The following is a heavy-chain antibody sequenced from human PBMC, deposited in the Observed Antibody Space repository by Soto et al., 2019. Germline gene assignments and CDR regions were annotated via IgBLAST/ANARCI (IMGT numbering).Heavy chain of an antibody. CDR3: AKDGEFWSGYFHYFDY. Sequence: PGGSLRLSCAASGFTFSSYAMSWVRQAPGKGLEWVSAISGSGGSTYYADSVKGRFTISRDNSKNTLYLQMNSLRAEDTAVYYCAKDGEFWSGYFHYFDYWGQGTLVTVSS. V-gene: IGHV3-23*01. CDR1: GFTFSSYA. CDR2: ISGSGGST. J-gene: IGHJ4*02. D-gene: IGHD3-3*01.